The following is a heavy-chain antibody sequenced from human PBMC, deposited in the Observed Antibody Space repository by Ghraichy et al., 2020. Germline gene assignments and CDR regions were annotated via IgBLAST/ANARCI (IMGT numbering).Heavy chain of an antibody. Sequence: GESLNISCAASGFTFSSYWMNWVRQAPWKRLELVASINQDGSEKYYVDSVRGRLTISRDNADNSVYLQMHSLRGEDTAVYYCARDGYDAGIYFDYWGQGALVTVSS. CDR1: GFTFSSYW. J-gene: IGHJ4*02. CDR2: INQDGSEK. D-gene: IGHD3-16*01. CDR3: ARDGYDAGIYFDY. V-gene: IGHV3-7*03.